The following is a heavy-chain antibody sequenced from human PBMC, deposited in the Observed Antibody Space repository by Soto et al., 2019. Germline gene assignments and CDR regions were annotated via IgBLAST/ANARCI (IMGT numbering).Heavy chain of an antibody. D-gene: IGHD3-22*01. CDR2: ISGSGGST. Sequence: GGSLRLSCAASGFTFSSYAMSWVRQAPGKGLEWVSAISGSGGSTYYADSVKGRFTISRDNSKNTLYLQMNSLRAEDTAVYYCAKTMIVVVITSYYFDYWGQGTLVTVSS. CDR3: AKTMIVVVITSYYFDY. V-gene: IGHV3-23*01. J-gene: IGHJ4*02. CDR1: GFTFSSYA.